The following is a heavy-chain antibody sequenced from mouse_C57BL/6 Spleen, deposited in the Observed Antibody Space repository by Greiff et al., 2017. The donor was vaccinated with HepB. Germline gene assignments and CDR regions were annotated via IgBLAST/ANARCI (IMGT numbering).Heavy chain of an antibody. V-gene: IGHV1-18*01. CDR2: INPNNGGT. CDR3: ARLRLNYAMDY. D-gene: IGHD2-2*01. J-gene: IGHJ4*01. Sequence: DVQLVESGPELVKPGASVKIPCKASGYTFTDYNMDWVKQSHGKSLEWIGDINPNNGGTIYNQKFKGKATLTVDKSSSTAYMELRSLTSEDTAVYYCARLRLNYAMDYWGQGTSVTVSS. CDR1: GYTFTDYN.